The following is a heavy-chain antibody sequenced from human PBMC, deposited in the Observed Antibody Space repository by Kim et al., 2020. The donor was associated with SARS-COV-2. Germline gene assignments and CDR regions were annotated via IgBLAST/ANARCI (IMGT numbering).Heavy chain of an antibody. CDR2: INHSGST. D-gene: IGHD1-1*01. V-gene: IGHV4-34*01. CDR3: ARGRYVARGMDV. CDR1: GGSFSGYY. J-gene: IGHJ6*02. Sequence: SETLSLTCAVYGGSFSGYYWSWIRQPPGKGLEWIGEINHSGSTNYNPSLKSRVTISVDTSKNQFSLKLSSVTAADTAVYYCARGRYVARGMDVWGQGTTVTVSS.